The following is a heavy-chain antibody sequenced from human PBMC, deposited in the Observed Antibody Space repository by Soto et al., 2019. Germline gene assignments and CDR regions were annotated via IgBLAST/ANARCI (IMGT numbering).Heavy chain of an antibody. V-gene: IGHV3-9*01. J-gene: IGHJ4*02. CDR2: ISWNSGSI. Sequence: EVQLVESGGGLVQPGRSLRLSCAASGFTFDDYAMHWVRQAPGKGLEWVSGISWNSGSIGYADSVKGRFTISRDNAKNSLYLQMNSLRAEDTALYYCAKDTRRLLPIAQFDYWGQGTLVTVSS. CDR3: AKDTRRLLPIAQFDY. CDR1: GFTFDDYA.